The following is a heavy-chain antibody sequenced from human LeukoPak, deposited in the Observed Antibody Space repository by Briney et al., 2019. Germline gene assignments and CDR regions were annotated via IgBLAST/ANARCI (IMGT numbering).Heavy chain of an antibody. D-gene: IGHD3-16*02. CDR1: GGTISSYY. CDR2: IYYSGST. CDR3: ARVRRLSKHFDY. J-gene: IGHJ4*02. Sequence: PSETLSLTCTVSGGTISSYYWSWVRQPPGKGLEWFGYIYYSGSTNYNPSLKSRVTISVDTSKNQFSLKLSSVTAADTAVYYCARVRRLSKHFDYWGQGTLVTVSS. V-gene: IGHV4-59*01.